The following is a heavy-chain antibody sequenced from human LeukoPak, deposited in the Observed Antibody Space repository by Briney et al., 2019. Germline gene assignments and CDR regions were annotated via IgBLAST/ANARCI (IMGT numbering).Heavy chain of an antibody. D-gene: IGHD3-22*01. CDR2: ISGSGGST. CDR3: AKVPNSSGYGVDTKDY. CDR1: GFTFSSYA. V-gene: IGHV3-23*01. J-gene: IGHJ4*02. Sequence: GGSLRLSCAASGFTFSSYAMSWVRQAPGKWLEWVSAISGSGGSTYYADSVKGRFTISRDNSKNTLYLQMNSLRAEDTAVYYCAKVPNSSGYGVDTKDYWGQGTLVTVSS.